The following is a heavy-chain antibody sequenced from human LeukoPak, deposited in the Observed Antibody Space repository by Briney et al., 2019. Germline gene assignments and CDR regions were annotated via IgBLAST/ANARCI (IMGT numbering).Heavy chain of an antibody. V-gene: IGHV3-74*01. J-gene: IGHJ3*01. CDR1: GFTFSSYW. CDR3: ARIFADSSGIDAFDV. Sequence: PGGSLRLSCAASGFTFSSYWMHWVRQAPGKGLVWVSRINSDGSSTSYADSVRGRFTISRDNARNSLYLQMNSLRAEDTAVYYCARIFADSSGIDAFDVWGRGTMVTVSS. D-gene: IGHD6-19*01. CDR2: INSDGSST.